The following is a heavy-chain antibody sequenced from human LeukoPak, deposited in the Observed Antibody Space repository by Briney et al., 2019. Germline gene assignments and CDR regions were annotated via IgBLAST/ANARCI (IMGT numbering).Heavy chain of an antibody. CDR3: ARGLRWYYYGSGGWYFDL. J-gene: IGHJ2*01. CDR2: INPNSGGT. Sequence: ASVKVSCKASGYTFTGYYMHWVRQAPGQGLEWMGWINPNSGGTNYAQKFQGRVTMTRDTSISTAYMELSRLRSDDTAVYYCARGLRWYYYGSGGWYFDLWGRGTLVTVSS. D-gene: IGHD3-10*01. V-gene: IGHV1-2*02. CDR1: GYTFTGYY.